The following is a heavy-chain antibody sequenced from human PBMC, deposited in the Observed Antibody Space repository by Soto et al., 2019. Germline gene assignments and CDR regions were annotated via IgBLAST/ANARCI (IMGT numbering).Heavy chain of an antibody. J-gene: IGHJ4*02. CDR1: GFSLSTSGVG. Sequence: QITLKESGPTLVKPTQTLTLTCTFSGFSLSTSGVGVGWIRQPPGKALEWLALIYWDDDKRYSPSLKSRLTINTDTSKNQVVLTMTNMDPVDTATYSCAHRPIPCSGSGTFFDYWGQGTLVTVSS. D-gene: IGHD3-10*01. V-gene: IGHV2-5*02. CDR2: IYWDDDK. CDR3: AHRPIPCSGSGTFFDY.